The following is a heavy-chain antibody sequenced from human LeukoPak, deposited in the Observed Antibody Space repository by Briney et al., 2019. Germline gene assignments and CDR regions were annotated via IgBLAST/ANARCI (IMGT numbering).Heavy chain of an antibody. CDR1: GFTFDDYA. D-gene: IGHD1-1*01. CDR3: AKGRSPGSYYFDY. Sequence: PGRSLRLSCAASGFTFDDYAMHWVRQAPGKGLEWVSAISGSGGSTYYADSVKGRFTISRDNSKNTLYLQMNSLRAEDTAVYYCAKGRSPGSYYFDYWGQGTLVTVSS. J-gene: IGHJ4*02. V-gene: IGHV3-23*01. CDR2: ISGSGGST.